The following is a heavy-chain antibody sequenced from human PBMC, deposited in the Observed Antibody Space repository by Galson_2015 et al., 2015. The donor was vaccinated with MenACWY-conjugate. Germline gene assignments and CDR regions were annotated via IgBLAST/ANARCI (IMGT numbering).Heavy chain of an antibody. V-gene: IGHV3-23*01. CDR3: VKGSVSSRPYYFDY. J-gene: IGHJ4*02. Sequence: SLRLSCAASGFTFSSYAMSWLRQAPGKGLEWVSAITGDGGDTYHADSVKGRFTISRDNSRNTLYLQMNSLRVEDTAVYYCVKGSVSSRPYYFDYWGQGTLVTVSS. CDR2: ITGDGGDT. D-gene: IGHD6-13*01. CDR1: GFTFSSYA.